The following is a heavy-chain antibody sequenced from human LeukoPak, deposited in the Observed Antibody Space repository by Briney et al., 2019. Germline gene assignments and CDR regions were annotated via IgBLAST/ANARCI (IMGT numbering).Heavy chain of an antibody. CDR1: GGSISSSSYY. CDR2: IYYSGST. V-gene: IGHV4-39*01. J-gene: IGHJ4*02. CDR3: ASLRERSYYARGFDY. Sequence: SETLSLTCTVSGGSISSSSYYWSWIRQPPGKGLEWIGSIYYSGSTYYSPSLKSRVTISVDTSKNQFSLKLSSLTAADTAIYYCASLRERSYYARGFDYWGQGTLVTVSS. D-gene: IGHD1-26*01.